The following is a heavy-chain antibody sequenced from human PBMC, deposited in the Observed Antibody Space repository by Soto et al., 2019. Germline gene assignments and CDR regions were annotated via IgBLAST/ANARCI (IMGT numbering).Heavy chain of an antibody. CDR1: GFTFSSYW. D-gene: IGHD2-15*01. V-gene: IGHV3-74*01. CDR2: INSDESST. CDR3: TRGEVVVAATNFDY. J-gene: IGHJ4*02. Sequence: EVQLVESGGGLVQPGGSLRLSCAASGFTFSSYWMHWVRQAPGKGLVWVSRINSDESSTSYADYVKGRFTVSRDNAKNTLYLQMNSLRAEDTAVYYCTRGEVVVAATNFDYWGQGALVTVSS.